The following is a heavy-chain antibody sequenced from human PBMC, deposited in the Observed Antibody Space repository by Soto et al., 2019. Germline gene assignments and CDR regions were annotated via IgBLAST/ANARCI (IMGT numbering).Heavy chain of an antibody. V-gene: IGHV4-31*03. D-gene: IGHD2-15*01. CDR3: PKDPSPQPTLVVSPGWFAP. CDR2: NYYTGST. Sequence: PSETLSLTCTVSGDSIRDGGYYWAWNRQLPGKGLERLGYNYYTGSTYYNPSLKSRLTISVDMSKSKFSLKLTSLTAAVTPVYYCPKDPSPQPTLVVSPGWFAPWGQGIRVTVSS. CDR1: GDSIRDGGYY. J-gene: IGHJ5*02.